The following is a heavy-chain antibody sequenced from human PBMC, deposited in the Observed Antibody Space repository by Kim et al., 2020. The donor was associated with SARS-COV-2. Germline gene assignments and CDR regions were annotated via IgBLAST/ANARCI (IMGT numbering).Heavy chain of an antibody. CDR1: GFTFSSYA. V-gene: IGHV3-64D*09. CDR3: VTGTYYDFWCGYYGMDV. CDR2: ISSNGGST. J-gene: IGHJ6*02. D-gene: IGHD3-3*01. Sequence: GGSLRLSCSASGFTFSSYAMHWVRQAPGKGLEYVSAISSNGGSTYYADSVKGRFTISRDNSKNTLYLQMSSLRAEDTAVYYCVTGTYYDFWCGYYGMDVWGQGTTVTVSS.